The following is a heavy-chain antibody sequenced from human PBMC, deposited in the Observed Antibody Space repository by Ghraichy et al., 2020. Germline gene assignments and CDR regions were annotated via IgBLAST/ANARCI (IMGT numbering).Heavy chain of an antibody. J-gene: IGHJ4*02. CDR2: IYYSGST. D-gene: IGHD3-10*01. CDR1: GGSISSSSYY. CDR3: ARHGRSMVRGVPGHFDY. V-gene: IGHV4-39*01. Sequence: SETLSLTCTVSGGSISSSSYYWGWIRQPPGKGLEWIGSIYYSGSTYYNPSLKSRVTISVDTSKNQFSLKLSSVTAADTAVYYCARHGRSMVRGVPGHFDYWGQGTLVTVSS.